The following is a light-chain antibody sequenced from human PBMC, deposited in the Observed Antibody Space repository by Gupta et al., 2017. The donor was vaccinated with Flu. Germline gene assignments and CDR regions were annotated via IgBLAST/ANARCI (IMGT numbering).Light chain of an antibody. CDR2: DAS. J-gene: IGKJ4*01. CDR3: QQRSNWLT. CDR1: QSVRTY. V-gene: IGKV3-11*01. Sequence: EIVLTQSPATLSLSPGESATLSCRASQSVRTYLAWYQHKVGQAPRLLLYDASKRATGIPARFSGSGSGTDFTLTISSLEPGDSAVYYCQQRSNWLTFGGGTKVEIK.